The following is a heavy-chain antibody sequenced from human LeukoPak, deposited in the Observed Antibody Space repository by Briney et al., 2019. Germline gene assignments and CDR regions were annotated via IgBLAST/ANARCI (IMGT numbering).Heavy chain of an antibody. Sequence: SETLSLTCTVSGGSISSYYWSWIRQPAGKGLEWIGRIYTSGSTNYNPSLKSRVTMSVDTSKNQFSLKLSSVTAADTAVYYCARHSNYPHYYYYYMDVWGKGTTVTVSS. D-gene: IGHD4-11*01. CDR3: ARHSNYPHYYYYYMDV. CDR1: GGSISSYY. CDR2: IYTSGST. J-gene: IGHJ6*03. V-gene: IGHV4-4*07.